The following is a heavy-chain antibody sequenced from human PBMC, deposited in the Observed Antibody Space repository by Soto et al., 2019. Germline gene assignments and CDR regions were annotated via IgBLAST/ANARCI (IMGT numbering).Heavy chain of an antibody. V-gene: IGHV1-8*01. CDR2: MNPNSGNT. CDR3: ARKNVGGYYYYYGMDV. J-gene: IGHJ6*02. D-gene: IGHD2-15*01. CDR1: GYTFTSYD. Sequence: ASVKVSCKASGYTFTSYDINGGRQATGQGPEWMGWMNPNSGNTGYAQKFQGRVTMTRNTSISTAYMELSSLRSEDTAVYYCARKNVGGYYYYYGMDVWGQGTTVTVSS.